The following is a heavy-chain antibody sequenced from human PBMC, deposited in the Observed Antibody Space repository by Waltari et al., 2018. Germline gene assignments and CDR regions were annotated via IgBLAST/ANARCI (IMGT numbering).Heavy chain of an antibody. CDR3: ARDRSWYEVFVY. CDR1: GGSISNDLYY. J-gene: IGHJ4*02. Sequence: QLQLQESGPGLVKSSETLSLTCPVSGGSISNDLYYWGWIRQSPGRGLEWIGSIYHRGTTCYNPSLQSRVTISVDTSKNQFSLKLTSVTSADTAVYYCARDRSWYEVFVYWGQGTLVTVSS. V-gene: IGHV4-39*07. D-gene: IGHD6-13*01. CDR2: IYHRGTT.